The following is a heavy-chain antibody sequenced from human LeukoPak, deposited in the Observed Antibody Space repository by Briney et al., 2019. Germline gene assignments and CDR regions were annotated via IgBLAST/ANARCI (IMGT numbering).Heavy chain of an antibody. CDR3: AKGYDSSGYYPVDY. J-gene: IGHJ4*02. Sequence: GGSLRLSCAASGFIFDDYAMHWVRQAPGKGLEWVSGITWNSGSIGYADSVKGRFTISRDHAKNSLYLQMNSLRAEDTALYYCAKGYDSSGYYPVDYWGQGTLVTVSS. CDR2: ITWNSGSI. D-gene: IGHD3-22*01. CDR1: GFIFDDYA. V-gene: IGHV3-9*01.